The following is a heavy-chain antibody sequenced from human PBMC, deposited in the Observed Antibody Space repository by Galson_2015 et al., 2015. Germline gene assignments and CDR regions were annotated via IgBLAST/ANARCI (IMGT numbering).Heavy chain of an antibody. CDR2: IIPVFGRA. CDR3: ARDSGRGWYGMDV. CDR1: GGTFSSYA. Sequence: SVKVSCKASGGTFSSYAISWVRQAPGQGPEWMGGIIPVFGRANYAQNFQGRVTITADESTGTAYMELSSLRSEDTAVYYCARDSGRGWYGMDVWGQGTTVTVSS. V-gene: IGHV1-69*13. J-gene: IGHJ6*02. D-gene: IGHD2-15*01.